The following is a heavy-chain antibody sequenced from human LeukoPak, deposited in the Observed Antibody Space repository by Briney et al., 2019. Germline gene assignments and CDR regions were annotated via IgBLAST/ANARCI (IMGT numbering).Heavy chain of an antibody. V-gene: IGHV4-30-4*08. CDR3: ARDLGSVGLNYYYYYMDV. Sequence: SQTLSLTCTVSGGSISSGDYYWSWIRQPPGKGLEWIGYIYYSGSTYYNPSLKSRVTISVDTSKNQFSLKLSSVTAADTAVYYCARDLGSVGLNYYYYYMDVWGKGTTATVSS. CDR1: GGSISSGDYY. J-gene: IGHJ6*03. D-gene: IGHD5/OR15-5a*01. CDR2: IYYSGST.